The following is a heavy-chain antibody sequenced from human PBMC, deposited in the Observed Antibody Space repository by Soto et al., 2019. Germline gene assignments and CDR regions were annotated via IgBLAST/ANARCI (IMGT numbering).Heavy chain of an antibody. V-gene: IGHV3-30-3*01. J-gene: IGHJ6*02. CDR3: ESDCSSHTCYRQGGMDV. D-gene: IGHD2-2*02. CDR2: ISYDGSNK. Sequence: QVPLVESGGGVVQPGRSLTLSCAASGFSLNSYAMHWVRQAPGKGLEWVAVISYDGSNKFYGDSVKGRFTISRDNSKNTVYLQMDSLRTEDTAVYYCESDCSSHTCYRQGGMDVWGQGTTVTVSS. CDR1: GFSLNSYA.